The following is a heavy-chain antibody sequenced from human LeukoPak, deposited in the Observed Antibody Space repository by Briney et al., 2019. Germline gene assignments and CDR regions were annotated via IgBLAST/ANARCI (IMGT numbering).Heavy chain of an antibody. D-gene: IGHD7-27*01. CDR2: ISYSGNT. CDR1: GGSISSSSYY. J-gene: IGHJ4*02. CDR3: ARLHWGSGGCGSFDF. V-gene: IGHV4-39*01. Sequence: PSETLSLTCTVSGGSISSSSYYWGWIRQPPGKGLEWIVSISYSGNTYYNPSLKSRVTISADTSKNQYSLKLSSVTAADTAVYYCARLHWGSGGCGSFDFWGQGTLVTVSS.